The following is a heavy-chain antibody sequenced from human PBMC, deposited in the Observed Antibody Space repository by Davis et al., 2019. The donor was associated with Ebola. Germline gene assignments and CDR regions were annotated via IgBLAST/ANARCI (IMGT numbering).Heavy chain of an antibody. J-gene: IGHJ6*02. V-gene: IGHV3-21*05. CDR1: GFNFLYHT. CDR2: ISGNSNNI. D-gene: IGHD3-22*01. Sequence: PGGSLRLSCTASGFNFLYHTIHWVRQAPGRGLEWLSDISGNSNNIYYADSVKGRFTISRDNAKNSLYLQMNSLRAEDTAVYYCARTEEYYYDSSGYRYYYYGMDVWGQGTTVTVSS. CDR3: ARTEEYYYDSSGYRYYYYGMDV.